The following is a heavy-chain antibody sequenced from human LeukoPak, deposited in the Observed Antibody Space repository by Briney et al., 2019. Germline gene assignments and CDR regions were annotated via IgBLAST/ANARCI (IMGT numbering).Heavy chain of an antibody. V-gene: IGHV4-31*03. CDR2: IYYTGIT. J-gene: IGHJ4*02. CDR3: AASSGVTLGRF. CDR1: GGSISSGSHY. D-gene: IGHD3-16*01. Sequence: SETLSLTCTVTGGSISSGSHYYQWIRQHPGKGLEWIGYIYYTGITSYNPSLKSRVTMSVDTSMNQVSLKVTSLTAADTAVYYCAASSGVTLGRFWGQGALVTVSS.